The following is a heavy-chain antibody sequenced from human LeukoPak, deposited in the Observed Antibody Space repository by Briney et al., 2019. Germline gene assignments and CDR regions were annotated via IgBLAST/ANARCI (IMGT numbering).Heavy chain of an antibody. CDR1: GFTFGDYA. Sequence: PGRSLRLSCTASGFTFGDYAMSWVRQAPGKGLEWVGFIRSKAYGGTTEYAASVKGRFTISRDDSKSIAYLQMNSLKTEDTAVYYCTPVLDIVVVVAATPLDYWGQGTLVTVSS. J-gene: IGHJ4*02. CDR3: TPVLDIVVVVAATPLDY. V-gene: IGHV3-49*04. CDR2: IRSKAYGGTT. D-gene: IGHD2-15*01.